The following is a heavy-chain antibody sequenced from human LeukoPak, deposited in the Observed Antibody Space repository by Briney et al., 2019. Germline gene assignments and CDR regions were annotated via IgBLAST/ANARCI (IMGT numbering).Heavy chain of an antibody. CDR1: GFTFSSYA. V-gene: IGHV3-23*01. Sequence: GGSLRLSCAASGFTFSSYAMNWVRQAPGKGLQWVSAISGSGSSTYYADSVKGRFTISRDNSKKTLYLQMNSLRAEDTTIYYCAKDSRYYEYSRLLDYWGQGMLVTVSS. J-gene: IGHJ4*02. CDR3: AKDSRYYEYSRLLDY. CDR2: ISGSGSST. D-gene: IGHD3-16*01.